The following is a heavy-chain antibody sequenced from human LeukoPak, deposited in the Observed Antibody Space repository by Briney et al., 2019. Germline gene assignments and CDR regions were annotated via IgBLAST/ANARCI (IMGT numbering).Heavy chain of an antibody. J-gene: IGHJ4*02. CDR3: ARDVYGSGSYRDY. CDR1: GGSFSGYY. Sequence: PSETLSLTCAVYGGSFSGYYWSWIRQPPEKGLESIGEINHSGSTNYNPSLKSRVTISVDTSKNQFSLKLSSVTAADTAVYYCARDVYGSGSYRDYWGQGTLVTVSS. CDR2: INHSGST. D-gene: IGHD3-10*01. V-gene: IGHV4-34*01.